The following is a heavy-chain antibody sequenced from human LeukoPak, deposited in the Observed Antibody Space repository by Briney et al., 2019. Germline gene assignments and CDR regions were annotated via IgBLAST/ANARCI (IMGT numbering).Heavy chain of an antibody. CDR2: MFHSGST. J-gene: IGHJ4*02. CDR1: GYSISSGHY. CDR3: ARDYRDVLLWFGELSK. Sequence: SETLSLTCTVSGYSISSGHYWAWIRQSPEKGLEWIASMFHSGSTYYNPSLKSRVTTSADTSKNEFSLKLSSVTAADTAVYYCARDYRDVLLWFGELSKWGQGTLVTVSS. D-gene: IGHD3-10*01. V-gene: IGHV4-38-2*02.